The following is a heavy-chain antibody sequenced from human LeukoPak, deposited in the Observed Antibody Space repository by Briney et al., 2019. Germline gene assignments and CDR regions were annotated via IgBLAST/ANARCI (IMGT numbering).Heavy chain of an antibody. CDR2: IYYSGST. CDR3: ARGYVYFDY. Sequence: PSETLSLTCTVSGGSISSYYWSWIRQPPGKGLEWIGYIYYSGSTNYNPSLQSRVTISVATSKNQFSLKLSSVTAADTAAYYCARGYVYFDYWGQGTLVTVSS. D-gene: IGHD2-15*01. J-gene: IGHJ4*02. V-gene: IGHV4-59*01. CDR1: GGSISSYY.